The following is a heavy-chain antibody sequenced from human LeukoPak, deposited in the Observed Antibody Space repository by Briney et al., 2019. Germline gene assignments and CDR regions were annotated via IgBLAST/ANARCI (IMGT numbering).Heavy chain of an antibody. V-gene: IGHV1-69*04. CDR3: AREGLTISQAAFDI. Sequence: GASVKVSCKASGGTFSSYAISWVRQAPGQGLEWMGRIIPILGIANYAQKFQGSVTITADKSTSTAYMELSSLRSEDTAVYYCAREGLTISQAAFDIWGQGTMVTVSS. J-gene: IGHJ3*02. CDR2: IIPILGIA. D-gene: IGHD3-9*01. CDR1: GGTFSSYA.